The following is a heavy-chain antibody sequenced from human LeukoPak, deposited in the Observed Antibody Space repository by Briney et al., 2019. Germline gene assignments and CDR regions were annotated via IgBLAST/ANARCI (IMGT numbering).Heavy chain of an antibody. Sequence: PSETLSLTCTVSGGSISSYYWSWIRQPPGKGLEWIGYIYYSGSTNYNPSFKSRVTISVDTSKNQFSLNLSAVTAADTAVYYCVRHLRHYYMDVWGKGTTVTVSS. CDR3: VRHLRHYYMDV. CDR2: IYYSGST. CDR1: GGSISSYY. V-gene: IGHV4-59*01. J-gene: IGHJ6*03.